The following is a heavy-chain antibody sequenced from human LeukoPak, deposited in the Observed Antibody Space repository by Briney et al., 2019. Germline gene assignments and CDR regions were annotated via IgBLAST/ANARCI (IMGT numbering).Heavy chain of an antibody. D-gene: IGHD3-10*01. CDR2: TSYRSKWYR. J-gene: IGHJ3*02. CDR3: AREFTVVGGVVNAFDI. CDR1: GDSVSSNSAA. V-gene: IGHV6-1*01. Sequence: SQTLSLTCAISGDSVSSNSAARNWIRQSPSRGLEWLGRTSYRSKWYRDYAVSVKSRITVNPDTSKSQFSLQLNSVTPEDTAVYYCAREFTVVGGVVNAFDIWGQGTMVTVSS.